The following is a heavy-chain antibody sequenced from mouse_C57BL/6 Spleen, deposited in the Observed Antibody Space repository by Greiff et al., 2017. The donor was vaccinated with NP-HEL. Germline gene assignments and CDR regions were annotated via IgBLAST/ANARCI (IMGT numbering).Heavy chain of an antibody. J-gene: IGHJ3*01. Sequence: VQLQQSGAELVKPGASVTLSCTASGFNIKDYYMHWVKQRTEQGLEWIGRIDPEDGETKYAPNFQGKATITADTSSNTAYLQLSSLTSEDTAVYYCARRLYRAWCAYWGQGTLVTVSA. CDR3: ARRLYRAWCAY. V-gene: IGHV14-2*01. CDR1: GFNIKDYY. CDR2: IDPEDGET. D-gene: IGHD2-14*01.